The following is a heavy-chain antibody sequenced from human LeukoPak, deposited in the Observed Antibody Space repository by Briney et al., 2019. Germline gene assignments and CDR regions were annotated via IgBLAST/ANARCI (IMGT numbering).Heavy chain of an antibody. J-gene: IGHJ3*02. Sequence: PGGSLRLSCGASGFTFSNYWMSWVRQAPGKGLEWVANIKQDGSEKYYVDSVKGRFTISRDNAKNSLYLQMNSLRAEDTAVYYCARDRYYYFRWGAFDIWGQGTMVTVSS. D-gene: IGHD3-3*01. CDR3: ARDRYYYFRWGAFDI. CDR1: GFTFSNYW. V-gene: IGHV3-7*01. CDR2: IKQDGSEK.